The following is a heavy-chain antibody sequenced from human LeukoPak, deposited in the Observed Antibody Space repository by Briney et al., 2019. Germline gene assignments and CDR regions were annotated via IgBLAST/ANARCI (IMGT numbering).Heavy chain of an antibody. D-gene: IGHD3-16*01. CDR1: GFTVSSDY. CDR3: AREPPGGGFDY. V-gene: IGHV3-66*01. Sequence: PGGSLRLSCTASGFTVSSDYMSWVRQAPGKGLDWVSVVYSGGNTYYADSVKGRFTISRANSKHTLYLQMNSLRAEDTAVYYCAREPPGGGFDYWGQGTLVTVSS. CDR2: VYSGGNT. J-gene: IGHJ4*02.